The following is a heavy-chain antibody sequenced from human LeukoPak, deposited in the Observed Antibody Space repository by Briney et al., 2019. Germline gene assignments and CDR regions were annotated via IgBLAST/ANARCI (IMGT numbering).Heavy chain of an antibody. D-gene: IGHD6-13*01. J-gene: IGHJ1*01. CDR3: ARGLSLQAQQLVRLLGPPAEYFQH. CDR2: INHSGST. Sequence: GSLRLSCAASGFTFSGYGMSWIRQPPGKGLEWIGEINHSGSTNYNPSLKSRVTISVDTSKNQFSLKLSSVTAADTAVYYCARGLSLQAQQLVRLLGPPAEYFQHWGQGTLVTVSS. CDR1: GFTFSGYG. V-gene: IGHV4-34*01.